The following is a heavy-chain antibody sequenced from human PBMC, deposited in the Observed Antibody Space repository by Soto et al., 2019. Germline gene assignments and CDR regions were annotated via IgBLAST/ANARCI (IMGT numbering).Heavy chain of an antibody. Sequence: EVQLLASGGGLVQPGGSLRLSCAASGIIFNNYTMSWVRQAPGKGLEWVSVITDAGGRTYYAASAQGRFTISRDNSKNTLYLRMRRLRAEDTAIYYCAKSVGTYGDNTERAERCDLWGQGSLVAVSS. D-gene: IGHD4-17*01. CDR2: ITDAGGRT. CDR3: AKSVGTYGDNTERAERCDL. V-gene: IGHV3-23*01. CDR1: GIIFNNYT. J-gene: IGHJ5*02.